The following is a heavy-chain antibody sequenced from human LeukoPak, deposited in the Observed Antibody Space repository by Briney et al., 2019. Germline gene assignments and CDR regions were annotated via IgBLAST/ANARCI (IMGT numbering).Heavy chain of an antibody. Sequence: GESLKISCKGSGYSFTSYWIGWVRQMPGKGLEWMGIIYPGDSDTRYSPSFQGQVTISADKSISAAYLQWTSLKASDTAIYYCARQEASTWSPSFDYWGQGTLVTVSS. V-gene: IGHV5-51*01. CDR2: IYPGDSDT. CDR3: ARQEASTWSPSFDY. D-gene: IGHD1-1*01. CDR1: GYSFTSYW. J-gene: IGHJ4*02.